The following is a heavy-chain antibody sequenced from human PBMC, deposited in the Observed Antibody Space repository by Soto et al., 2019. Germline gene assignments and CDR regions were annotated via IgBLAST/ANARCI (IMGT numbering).Heavy chain of an antibody. V-gene: IGHV3-30*18. CDR1: GFTFSSYG. CDR3: AKISGYSSSWTQFDY. CDR2: ISYDGSNK. J-gene: IGHJ4*02. D-gene: IGHD6-13*01. Sequence: GGSLRLSCAASGFTFSSYGMHWVRQAPGKGLEWVAVISYDGSNKYYADSVKGRFTISRDNSKNTLYLQMNSLRAEDTALYYCAKISGYSSSWTQFDYWGQGTLVTVSS.